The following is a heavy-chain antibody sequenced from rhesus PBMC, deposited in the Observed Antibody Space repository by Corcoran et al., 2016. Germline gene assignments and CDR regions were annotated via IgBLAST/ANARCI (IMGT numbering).Heavy chain of an antibody. Sequence: EVQLVESGGGVVQPGGSLRLSCAASGFTFVDYAMHWVRQAPGKGLELVSGISWSGGSTYYADSVKGQFTISRDNAKNSLYLQMGSLRAEDTALYYCARVASNYGYFDYWGQGVLVTVSS. CDR2: ISWSGGST. CDR3: ARVASNYGYFDY. CDR1: GFTFVDYA. D-gene: IGHD4-23*01. J-gene: IGHJ4*01. V-gene: IGHV3-201*01.